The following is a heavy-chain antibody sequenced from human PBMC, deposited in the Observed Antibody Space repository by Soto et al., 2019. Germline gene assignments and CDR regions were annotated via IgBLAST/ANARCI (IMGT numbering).Heavy chain of an antibody. J-gene: IGHJ3*02. D-gene: IGHD3-9*01. CDR1: GGSISSYY. V-gene: IGHV4-59*01. CDR3: AIALILTGYYIHDAFDI. CDR2: IYYSGST. Sequence: SETLSLTCAVSGGSISSYYWSWIRQPPGKGLEWIGYIYYSGSTNYNPSLKSRVTISVDTSKNQFSLKLSSVTAADTAVYYCAIALILTGYYIHDAFDIWGQGTMVSVSS.